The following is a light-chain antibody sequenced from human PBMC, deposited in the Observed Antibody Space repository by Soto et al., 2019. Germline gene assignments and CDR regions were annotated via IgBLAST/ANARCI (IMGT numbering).Light chain of an antibody. CDR1: QSVKNNY. Sequence: EIVLKQSPDTLSLSPGERATLSCRASQSVKNNYLAWYQQKPGQPPRLLIYDASSRATGIPDRFSGSRSGTDFTLAISRLEPEDFAVYYCQQYGSTPLTFGGGTKVDIK. J-gene: IGKJ4*01. CDR3: QQYGSTPLT. CDR2: DAS. V-gene: IGKV3-20*01.